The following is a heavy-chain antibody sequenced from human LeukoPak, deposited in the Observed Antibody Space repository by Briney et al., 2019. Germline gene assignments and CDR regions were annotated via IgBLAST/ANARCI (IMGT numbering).Heavy chain of an antibody. J-gene: IGHJ6*02. CDR2: IKSKTDGGTT. Sequence: GGSLRLSCAASGFTFSNASMSWARQAPGEGLEWVGRIKSKTDGGTTDYAAPVKVRFTISRDDSKNTLYLKMNSLITEDTAVYYCTTDQWLRFYYGMDVWGQGTTVTVSS. V-gene: IGHV3-15*01. D-gene: IGHD5-12*01. CDR3: TTDQWLRFYYGMDV. CDR1: GFTFSNAS.